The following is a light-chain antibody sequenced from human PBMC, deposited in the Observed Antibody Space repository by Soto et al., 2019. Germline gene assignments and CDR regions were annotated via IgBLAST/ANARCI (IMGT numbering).Light chain of an antibody. CDR2: GNS. V-gene: IGLV1-40*01. Sequence: QSVLTQPPSVSGAPGQRVTVSCTGSSSNIGASYEVHWYQQLPGTAPKLLIYGNSNRPSEVPDRFSGSKSGTSASLAITGLQAEDEADYYCQSYDSSLSGYVFGTGTKLTVL. CDR1: SSNIGASYE. CDR3: QSYDSSLSGYV. J-gene: IGLJ1*01.